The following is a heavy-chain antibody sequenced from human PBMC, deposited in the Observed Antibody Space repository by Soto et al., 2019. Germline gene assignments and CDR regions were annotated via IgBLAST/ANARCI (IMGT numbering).Heavy chain of an antibody. D-gene: IGHD3-9*01. CDR3: ARHVLRYFDWSEPGYYFDY. CDR1: GGPISSYY. J-gene: IGHJ4*02. Sequence: SETLSLTCTVSGGPISSYYWSWIRQPPGKGLEWIGYIYYSGSTNYNPSLKSRVTISVDTSKNQFSLKLSSVTAADTAVYYCARHVLRYFDWSEPGYYFDYWGQGTLVTVSS. CDR2: IYYSGST. V-gene: IGHV4-59*08.